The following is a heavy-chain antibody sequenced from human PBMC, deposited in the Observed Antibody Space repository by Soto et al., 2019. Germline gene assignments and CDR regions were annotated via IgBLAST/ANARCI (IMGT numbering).Heavy chain of an antibody. CDR1: GGSISSSSYY. D-gene: IGHD5-12*01. CDR3: ARHPPLRDGYNYYYFDY. V-gene: IGHV4-39*01. CDR2: IYYSGST. Sequence: QLQLQESGPGLVKPSETLSLTCTVSGGSISSSSYYWGWIRQPPGKGLEWIGSIYYSGSTYYNPSLKSRVTISVDTSKNQFSLKLSSVTDADTAVYYCARHPPLRDGYNYYYFDYWGQGTLVTVSS. J-gene: IGHJ4*02.